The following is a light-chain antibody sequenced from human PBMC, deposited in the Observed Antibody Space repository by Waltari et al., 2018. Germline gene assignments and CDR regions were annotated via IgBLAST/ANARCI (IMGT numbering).Light chain of an antibody. CDR3: QQTYSVPLT. CDR2: KAS. J-gene: IGKJ4*01. CDR1: QSINSW. Sequence: DIQMTQFPSTLSASVGDRLTITCRASQSINSWLAWYQQKPGKAPKLLIYKASSLESGVPSRFSGSGSGTEFTLTISSLQPEDFATYYCQQTYSVPLTFGGGTKVEVK. V-gene: IGKV1-5*03.